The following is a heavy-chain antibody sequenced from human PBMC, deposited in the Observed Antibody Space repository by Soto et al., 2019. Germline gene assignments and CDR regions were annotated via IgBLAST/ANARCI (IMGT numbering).Heavy chain of an antibody. Sequence: GESLKISCKGSGYSFTSYWIGWVRQMPGKGLEWMGIIYPGDSDTRYSPSFQGQVTISADKSISTAYLQWSSLKASDTAMYYCARHGYYDSSGSRTYGMDVWGQGTTVTVS. CDR1: GYSFTSYW. J-gene: IGHJ6*02. CDR2: IYPGDSDT. D-gene: IGHD3-22*01. V-gene: IGHV5-51*01. CDR3: ARHGYYDSSGSRTYGMDV.